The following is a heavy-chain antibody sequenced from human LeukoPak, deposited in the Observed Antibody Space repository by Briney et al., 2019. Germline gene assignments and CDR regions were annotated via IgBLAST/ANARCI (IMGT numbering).Heavy chain of an antibody. CDR1: RFTFSNYS. CDR2: ICIRSITI. V-gene: IGHV3-48*02. Sequence: GGSLRLSCAASRFTFSNYSMNCVRHAPGKGLEWVSYICIRSITIYYTDSVKGRFTLSRDNAKKSLYLQINRLRDEDTPVYYCASLSVGLSHHLAVSHAFDIWGKGTMVTVSS. D-gene: IGHD6-19*01. J-gene: IGHJ3*02. CDR3: ASLSVGLSHHLAVSHAFDI.